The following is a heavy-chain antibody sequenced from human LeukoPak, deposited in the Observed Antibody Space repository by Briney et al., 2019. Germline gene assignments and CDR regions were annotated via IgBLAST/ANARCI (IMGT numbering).Heavy chain of an antibody. CDR3: ATGVCTDEVDFDL. CDR2: VNQEATET. D-gene: IGHD3-10*01. CDR1: GYLLRNYW. V-gene: IGHV3-7*02. Sequence: GGSLTLSCEAYGYLLRNYWMSWVRPLPGKGLEWVANVNQEATETYYGVSVKRRFTNSRDHPNKELHLQMNSVRAEDTAMYCCATGVCTDEVDFDLWGRGTLVTVSS. J-gene: IGHJ2*01.